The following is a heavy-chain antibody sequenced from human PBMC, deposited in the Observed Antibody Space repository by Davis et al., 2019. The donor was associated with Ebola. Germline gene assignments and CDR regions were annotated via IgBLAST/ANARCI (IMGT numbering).Heavy chain of an antibody. J-gene: IGHJ4*02. CDR1: GYTFTSYD. D-gene: IGHD6-13*01. Sequence: ASVKVSCKASGYTFTSYDINWVRQATGQGLEWMGWMNPNSGNTGYAQKFQGRVTMTTDISTSTAYMELSSLRYEDTAVYYCAGGYSSSPREFVDYWGQGTLVTVSS. CDR3: AGGYSSSPREFVDY. V-gene: IGHV1-8*01. CDR2: MNPNSGNT.